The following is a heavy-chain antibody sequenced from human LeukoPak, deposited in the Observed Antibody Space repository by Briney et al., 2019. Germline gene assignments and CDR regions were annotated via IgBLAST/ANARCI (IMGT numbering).Heavy chain of an antibody. D-gene: IGHD3-22*01. Sequence: SSETLSLTCTVSGGSISGSSYYWGWIRQPPGKGLEWIGSVYYSGSTYYNPSLKSRVTISVDTSKNQFSLKLSSMTAADTAVYYCARHESSGYYWVSFDIWGQGTMVTVSS. J-gene: IGHJ3*02. CDR3: ARHESSGYYWVSFDI. CDR1: GGSISGSSYY. CDR2: VYYSGST. V-gene: IGHV4-39*01.